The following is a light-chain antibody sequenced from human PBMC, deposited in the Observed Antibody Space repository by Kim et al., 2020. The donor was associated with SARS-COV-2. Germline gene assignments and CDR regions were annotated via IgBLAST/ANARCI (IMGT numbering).Light chain of an antibody. CDR3: QQYDSLPYT. CDR1: QDINNY. V-gene: IGKV1-33*01. CDR2: DTS. Sequence: SAAVGERVTITCQASQDINNYLNWYQQKPGKAPKLLISDTSNLKTGVPSGFSGGGSGTDFTFTINSLQPEDIATYYCQQYDSLPYTFGQGTKLEI. J-gene: IGKJ2*01.